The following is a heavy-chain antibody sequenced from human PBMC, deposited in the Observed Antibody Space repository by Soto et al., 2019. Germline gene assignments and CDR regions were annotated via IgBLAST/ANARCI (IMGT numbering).Heavy chain of an antibody. CDR1: GYTFTIYG. CDR3: ARALGYSGYAGMDV. Sequence: QVQLVQSGGEVKKPGASVKVSCKASGYTFTIYGINWVRQAPGQGLEWMGWISPDNANTNYAQQLQGRVTMTTDTSTSTAYMELRSLRSGDTAVYYCARALGYSGYAGMDVWGQGTTVTVSS. V-gene: IGHV1-18*01. CDR2: ISPDNANT. J-gene: IGHJ6*02. D-gene: IGHD5-12*01.